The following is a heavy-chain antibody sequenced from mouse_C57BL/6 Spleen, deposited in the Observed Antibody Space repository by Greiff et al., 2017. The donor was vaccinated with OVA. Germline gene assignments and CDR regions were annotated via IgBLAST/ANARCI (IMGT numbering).Heavy chain of an antibody. V-gene: IGHV1-54*01. CDR1: GYAFTNYL. D-gene: IGHD2-5*01. CDR3: ARGDYYSNYVDY. Sequence: QVQLQQSGAELVRPGTSVKVSCKASGYAFTNYLIEWVKQRPGQGLEWIGVINPGSGGTNYNEKLKGKATLTADKSSSTAYMQLSSLTSEDSAVYFCARGDYYSNYVDYWGQGTTLTVSS. CDR2: INPGSGGT. J-gene: IGHJ2*01.